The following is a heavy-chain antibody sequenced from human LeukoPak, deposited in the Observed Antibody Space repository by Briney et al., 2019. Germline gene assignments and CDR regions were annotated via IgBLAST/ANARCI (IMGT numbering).Heavy chain of an antibody. J-gene: IGHJ4*02. CDR3: ARRNIAAAALDY. V-gene: IGHV3-23*01. D-gene: IGHD6-13*01. CDR1: GFTFSSYA. Sequence: PGGSLRLSCAASGFTFSSYAMRWVRQAPGEGLEWVSAISGSGGSTYYADSVKGRFTISRDNSKNTLYLQMNSLRAEDTAVYYCARRNIAAAALDYWGQGTLVTVSS. CDR2: ISGSGGST.